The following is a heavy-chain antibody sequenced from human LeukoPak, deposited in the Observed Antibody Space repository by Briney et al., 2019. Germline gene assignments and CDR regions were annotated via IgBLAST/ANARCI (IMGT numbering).Heavy chain of an antibody. V-gene: IGHV3-21*01. J-gene: IGHJ4*02. CDR3: ARGKIAARLLDY. CDR1: GFTFSSYS. Sequence: PGGSLRLSCAASGFTFSSYSMNWVRQAPGKGLEWVSSISGSSSYIYYADSVKGRFTISRDNAKNSLYLQMNSLRAEDTAVYYCARGKIAARLLDYWSQGTLVTVSS. CDR2: ISGSSSYI. D-gene: IGHD6-6*01.